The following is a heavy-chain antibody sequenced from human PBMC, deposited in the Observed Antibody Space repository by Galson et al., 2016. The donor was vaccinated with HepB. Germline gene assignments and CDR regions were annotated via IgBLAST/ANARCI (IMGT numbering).Heavy chain of an antibody. J-gene: IGHJ4*02. D-gene: IGHD6-19*01. Sequence: SLRLSCAASGVTLSPYGMHWVRQAPGKGLEWVAVVWQDGSNKVYADSVKGRFTISRDDSRSTVYLQMNSLRAEDTAVYFCARSDAVAGNIYYFDYWGQGTLVSGSS. CDR2: VWQDGSNK. V-gene: IGHV3-33*01. CDR3: ARSDAVAGNIYYFDY. CDR1: GVTLSPYG.